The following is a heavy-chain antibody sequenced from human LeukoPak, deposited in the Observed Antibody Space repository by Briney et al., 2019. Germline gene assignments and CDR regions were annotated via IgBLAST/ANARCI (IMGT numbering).Heavy chain of an antibody. J-gene: IGHJ5*02. D-gene: IGHD3-22*01. Sequence: PSETLSLTCTVSGGSISTYYWSWIRQPPGKGLEWIGYIYHSGNSNYNPPLKSRVTISVDTSKNQFSLKLSSVTAADTAVYYCAGLGASGNGYLSWFDPWGQGTLVTVSS. V-gene: IGHV4-59*01. CDR3: AGLGASGNGYLSWFDP. CDR2: IYHSGNS. CDR1: GGSISTYY.